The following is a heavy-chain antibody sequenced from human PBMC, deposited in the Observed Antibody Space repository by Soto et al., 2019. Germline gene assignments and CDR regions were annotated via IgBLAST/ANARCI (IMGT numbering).Heavy chain of an antibody. V-gene: IGHV1-58*02. J-gene: IGHJ4*02. CDR2: IVVGSGHT. CDR1: GFTFSSSA. Sequence: QMPLVQSGPEVKKPGTSVTVSCKASGFTFSSSAMQWVRQARGQRLEWIGWIVVGSGHTNYAQKFQERVTITRDMSTTTAYMELSSLRFEDTAVYYCAAKLYSSGGGHWGQGTLVTVSS. D-gene: IGHD6-19*01. CDR3: AAKLYSSGGGH.